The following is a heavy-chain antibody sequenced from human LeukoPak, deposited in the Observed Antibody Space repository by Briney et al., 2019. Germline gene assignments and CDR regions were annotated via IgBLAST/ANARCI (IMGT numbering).Heavy chain of an antibody. Sequence: WMGWMNPNSGTTGDAQKFQGRVTMTRNTSISTAYMELSSLRSEDTAVYYCARGDWRWLQSDYWGQGTLVTVSS. V-gene: IGHV1-8*01. D-gene: IGHD5-24*01. J-gene: IGHJ4*02. CDR2: MNPNSGTT. CDR3: ARGDWRWLQSDY.